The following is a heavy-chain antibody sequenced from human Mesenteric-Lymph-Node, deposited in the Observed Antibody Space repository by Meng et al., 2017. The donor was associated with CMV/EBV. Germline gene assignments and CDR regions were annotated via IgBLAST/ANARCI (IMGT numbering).Heavy chain of an antibody. D-gene: IGHD2-15*01. Sequence: LSCAASGFTFSSYSMNWVRQAPGKGLEWVSSISSSSSYIYYADSVKGRFTISRDNAKNSLYLQMNSLRAEDTAVYYCAGSRRVEGDYWGQGTLVTVSS. CDR3: AGSRRVEGDY. CDR1: GFTFSSYS. V-gene: IGHV3-21*01. CDR2: ISSSSSYI. J-gene: IGHJ4*02.